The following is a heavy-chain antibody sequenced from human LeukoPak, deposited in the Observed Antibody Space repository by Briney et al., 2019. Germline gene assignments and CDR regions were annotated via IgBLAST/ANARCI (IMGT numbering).Heavy chain of an antibody. D-gene: IGHD3-3*01. V-gene: IGHV4-59*12. CDR1: GGSISSYY. J-gene: IGHJ4*02. Sequence: SETLSLTCTVSGGSISSYYWSWIRQPPGKGLKWIGNIYYSGYTTYSPSLRSRVTISVDTSKNQFSLKLTSVAAADTAMYYCTRDMEYPGAGFDYWGQGIPVTVSS. CDR2: IYYSGYT. CDR3: TRDMEYPGAGFDY.